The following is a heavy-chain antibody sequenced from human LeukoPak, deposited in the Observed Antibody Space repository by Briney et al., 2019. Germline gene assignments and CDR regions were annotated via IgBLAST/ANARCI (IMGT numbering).Heavy chain of an antibody. D-gene: IGHD4-17*01. CDR3: ARDDYGDYENYGMDV. Sequence: PSETLSLTCAVYGGSFSGYYWSWIRQPPGKGLEWIGEINHSGSTNYNPSLKSRVTISVDTSKNQFSLKLSSVTAADTAVYYCARDDYGDYENYGMDVWGQGTTVTVS. J-gene: IGHJ6*02. CDR2: INHSGST. V-gene: IGHV4-34*01. CDR1: GGSFSGYY.